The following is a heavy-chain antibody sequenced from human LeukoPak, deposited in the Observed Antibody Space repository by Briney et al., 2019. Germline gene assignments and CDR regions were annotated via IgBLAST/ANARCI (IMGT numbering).Heavy chain of an antibody. CDR1: GFNVSSNY. D-gene: IGHD3-3*01. CDR2: ILSGGST. CDR3: ARDRPTYYDFWSGYENWFDP. V-gene: IGHV3-66*02. Sequence: GGSLRLSCAASGFNVSSNYMSWVRQAPGKGLEWVSVILSGGSTYYVDSVKGRFTTSRDNSKNTLYLQMNSLRAEDTAVYYCARDRPTYYDFWSGYENWFDPWGQGTLVTVSS. J-gene: IGHJ5*02.